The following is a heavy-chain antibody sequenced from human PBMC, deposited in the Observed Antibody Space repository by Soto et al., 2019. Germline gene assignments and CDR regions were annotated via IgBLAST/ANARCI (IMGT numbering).Heavy chain of an antibody. CDR3: ARDRVEAGNINFDS. Sequence: ASVNVSCKASGYMFTKSAMHWVRQAPGQRLEWMGWISGDSGNTKYSPKLQDRVTITRDTSASTAYMELSSLRSEDTALYYCARDRVEAGNINFDSWGKGTLVTVSS. J-gene: IGHJ4*01. D-gene: IGHD6-19*01. CDR1: GYMFTKSA. CDR2: ISGDSGNT. V-gene: IGHV1-3*01.